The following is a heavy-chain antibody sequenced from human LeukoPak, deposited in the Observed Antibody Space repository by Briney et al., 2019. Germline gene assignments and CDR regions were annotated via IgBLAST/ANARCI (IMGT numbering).Heavy chain of an antibody. CDR1: GDSISSYY. Sequence: SETLSLTCTVSGDSISSYYWSWIRQPPGKGLEWIGEINHSGSTNYNPSLKSRVTISVDTSKNQFSLKLSSVTAADTAVYYCARGTMTTVTYYFDYWGQGTLVTVSS. J-gene: IGHJ4*02. CDR3: ARGTMTTVTYYFDY. V-gene: IGHV4-34*01. D-gene: IGHD4-17*01. CDR2: INHSGST.